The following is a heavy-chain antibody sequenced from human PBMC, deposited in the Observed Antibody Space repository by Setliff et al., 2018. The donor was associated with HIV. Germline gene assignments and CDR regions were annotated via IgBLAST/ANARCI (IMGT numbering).Heavy chain of an antibody. CDR3: ARGWEGGMDY. CDR2: INPSGGST. D-gene: IGHD1-26*01. J-gene: IGHJ4*02. Sequence: ASVKVSCKASGYTFTRYFMHCVRQAPGQGLEWLGMINPSGGSTWYAQKFQGRVTMTGDTSTNTLYMELSSLRTEDTAVYYCARGWEGGMDYWGQGTLVTVSS. CDR1: GYTFTRYF. V-gene: IGHV1-46*01.